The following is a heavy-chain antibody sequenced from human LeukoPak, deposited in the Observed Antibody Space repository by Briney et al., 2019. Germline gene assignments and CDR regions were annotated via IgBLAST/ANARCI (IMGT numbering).Heavy chain of an antibody. CDR1: GYSFSSYW. V-gene: IGHV5-51*04. CDR2: IYPGDSET. Sequence: GESLKISCKGSGYSFSSYWIGWVRQMPGKGLEWMGIIYPGDSETRYSPSFQGQVTISADKPISTAYLQWSSLKASDTAMYYCARFSGSGWSIYYFDYWGQGTLVTVSS. J-gene: IGHJ4*02. D-gene: IGHD6-19*01. CDR3: ARFSGSGWSIYYFDY.